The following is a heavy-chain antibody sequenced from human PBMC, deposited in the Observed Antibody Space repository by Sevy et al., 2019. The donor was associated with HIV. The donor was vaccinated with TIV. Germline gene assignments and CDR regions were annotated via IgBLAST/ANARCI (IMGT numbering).Heavy chain of an antibody. V-gene: IGHV3-23*01. Sequence: GGSLRLSCAASGFTFSNYAMSWVRQAPGKGLEWVSGVGSGGSTYYADSLKGRFTISRDNFKNTLYLQMNSLRAEDTAVYYCAKGGGIAARLPYYYGMDVWGQGTTVTVSS. CDR2: VGSGGST. CDR1: GFTFSNYA. CDR3: AKGGGIAARLPYYYGMDV. J-gene: IGHJ6*02. D-gene: IGHD6-6*01.